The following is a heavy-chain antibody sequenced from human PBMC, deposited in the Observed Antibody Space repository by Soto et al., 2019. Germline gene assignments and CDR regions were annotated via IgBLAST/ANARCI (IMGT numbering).Heavy chain of an antibody. D-gene: IGHD1-26*01. J-gene: IGHJ6*02. CDR3: ARGYFRFRPDV. Sequence: XSVKVSCKASVYTFTSYDINWVRQATGQGLEWMGWMNPNSGNTGYAQKFQGRVTMTRNTSISTAYMELSSLRSEDTAVYYCARGYFRFRPDVWGQGTTVTVSS. CDR1: VYTFTSYD. CDR2: MNPNSGNT. V-gene: IGHV1-8*01.